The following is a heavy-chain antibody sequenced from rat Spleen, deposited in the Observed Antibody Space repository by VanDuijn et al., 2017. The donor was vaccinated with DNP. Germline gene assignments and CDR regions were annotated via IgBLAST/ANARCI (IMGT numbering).Heavy chain of an antibody. J-gene: IGHJ2*01. Sequence: QVQLTESGPGLVQPSETLSLTCTVSGFSLTGYSVYWVRQPSGKGLEWMGRMRYNGDTSYNSALKSKLSIRRDTSKNQVFLKMNSLQTDDTGTSDCTREGHTTGIDYWGQGVMVTVSS. CDR3: TREGHTTGIDY. V-gene: IGHV2-8*01. D-gene: IGHD1-7*01. CDR1: GFSLTGYS. CDR2: MRYNGDT.